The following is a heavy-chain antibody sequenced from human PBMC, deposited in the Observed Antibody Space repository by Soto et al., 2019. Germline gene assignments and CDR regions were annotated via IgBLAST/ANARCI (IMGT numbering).Heavy chain of an antibody. D-gene: IGHD7-27*01. CDR3: ARDRVQTGDGSDAFDI. Sequence: SQTLSLTCAISGDSVSSNSAAWNWIRQSPSRGLEWLGRTYYRSKWYNDYAVSVKSRITINPDTSKNQFSLQLNSVTPKDTAVYFCARDRVQTGDGSDAFDIWGQGSMVTVSS. J-gene: IGHJ3*02. CDR2: TYYRSKWYN. V-gene: IGHV6-1*01. CDR1: GDSVSSNSAA.